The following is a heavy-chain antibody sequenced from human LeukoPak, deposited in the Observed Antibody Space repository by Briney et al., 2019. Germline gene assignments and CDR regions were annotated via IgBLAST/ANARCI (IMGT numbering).Heavy chain of an antibody. V-gene: IGHV3-23*01. Sequence: GGSLTLSCAASGYTFSTYAMSWVRQAPGKGLEWVSHICGSGGSTYHAYSVRGLFTISRDTSKNTLYMQMNTLRAEDTPAYYCAKSTAKEDSSGCDCWGPGALVSAS. J-gene: IGHJ4*02. CDR3: AKSTAKEDSSGCDC. CDR1: GYTFSTYA. CDR2: ICGSGGST. D-gene: IGHD3-22*01.